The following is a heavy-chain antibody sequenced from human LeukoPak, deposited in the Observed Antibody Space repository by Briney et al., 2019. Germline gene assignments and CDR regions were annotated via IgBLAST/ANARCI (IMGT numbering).Heavy chain of an antibody. D-gene: IGHD3-10*01. Sequence: TGGSLRLSCAASGFTFSSYGMHWVRQAPGKGLEWVAVISYDGSNKYYADSVKGRFTISRDNAENSLYLQMNSLRDEDTGVYYCARENILYGSGSYYIFDYWGQGTLVTVSS. CDR2: ISYDGSNK. CDR1: GFTFSSYG. CDR3: ARENILYGSGSYYIFDY. V-gene: IGHV3-30*03. J-gene: IGHJ4*02.